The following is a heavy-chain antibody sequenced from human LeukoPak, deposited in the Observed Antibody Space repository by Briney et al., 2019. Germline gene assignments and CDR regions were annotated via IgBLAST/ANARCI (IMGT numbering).Heavy chain of an antibody. V-gene: IGHV4-34*01. CDR1: GGSFSGYY. CDR3: ARASQRWLRHRGFDY. Sequence: SETLSLTCAVYGGSFSGYYWSWIRQPPGKGLEWIGEINHSGSTNYNPSLKSRVTISVDTSKNQFSLKLSSVTAADTAVHYCARASQRWLRHRGFDYWGQGTLVTVSS. CDR2: INHSGST. J-gene: IGHJ4*02. D-gene: IGHD5-24*01.